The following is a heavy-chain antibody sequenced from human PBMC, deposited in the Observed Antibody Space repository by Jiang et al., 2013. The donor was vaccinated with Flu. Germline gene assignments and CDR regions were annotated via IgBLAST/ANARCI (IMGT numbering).Heavy chain of an antibody. V-gene: IGHV1-2*02. CDR1: GYTFTGYY. D-gene: IGHD3-22*01. CDR2: INPNSGGT. J-gene: IGHJ4*02. Sequence: VQLVESGAEVKKPGASVKVSCKASGYTFTGYYMHWVRQAPGQGLEWMGWINPNSGGTNYAQKFQGRVTMTRDTSISTAYMELSRLRSDDTAVYYCARGAGYYYDSSGYYRHFDYWGQGTLVTVSS. CDR3: ARGAGYYYDSSGYYRHFDY.